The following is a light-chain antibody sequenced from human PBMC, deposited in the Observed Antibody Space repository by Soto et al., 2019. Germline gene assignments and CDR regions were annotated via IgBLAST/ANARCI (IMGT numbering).Light chain of an antibody. CDR3: SSYAGSNWYV. CDR1: NNDVGGYNY. Sequence: QSALTQPPSASGSPGQSVTISCTGTNNDVGGYNYVSWYQQYPGKAPKLIIYEVNERPSGVPDRFSGSKSGNTASLTVSGLQTADEADYYCSSYAGSNWYVFGTGTKLTVL. J-gene: IGLJ1*01. V-gene: IGLV2-8*01. CDR2: EVN.